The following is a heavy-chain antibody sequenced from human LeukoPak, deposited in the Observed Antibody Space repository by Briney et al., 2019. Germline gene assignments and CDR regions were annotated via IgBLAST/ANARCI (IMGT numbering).Heavy chain of an antibody. J-gene: IGHJ4*02. Sequence: GRSLRLSCAASGFTFSSYWMHWVRQAPGKGLVWVSRISDGGSTTTYADSVKGRFTISRDNAKNTLYLQMNGLRAEDTAVYYCSRSAYYDGSGNYYDYWGKGTLVTVSS. V-gene: IGHV3-74*01. CDR3: SRSAYYDGSGNYYDY. CDR1: GFTFSSYW. D-gene: IGHD3-22*01. CDR2: ISDGGSTT.